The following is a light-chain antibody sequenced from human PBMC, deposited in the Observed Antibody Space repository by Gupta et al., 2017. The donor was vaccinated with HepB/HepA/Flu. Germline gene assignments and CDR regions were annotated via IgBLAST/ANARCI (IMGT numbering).Light chain of an antibody. CDR2: EDN. J-gene: IGLJ3*02. CDR1: SGSIASNY. V-gene: IGLV6-57*03. CDR3: QSMDSSTWV. Sequence: NFMLTQPLSVSESPGKTVALSCTRSSGSIASNYVQWYQQRPGSAPTTIIYEDNQSPSGVPDRFSGSIDSSSNAAALTISGQKTEDEADYYCQSMDSSTWVFGGGTKLTVL.